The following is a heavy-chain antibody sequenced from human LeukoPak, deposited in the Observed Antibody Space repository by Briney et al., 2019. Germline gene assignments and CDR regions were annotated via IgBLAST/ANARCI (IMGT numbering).Heavy chain of an antibody. D-gene: IGHD6-13*01. CDR3: ARERIAAAGTWYFDY. Sequence: PGGSLRLSCAASGFTFSSNGMHWVRQAPGKGLEWVAIISHDGNNKYYADSVKGRFTISRDNSRNTLYLQMNSLRAEDMAVYYCARERIAAAGTWYFDYWGQGTLVTVSS. V-gene: IGHV3-30*03. J-gene: IGHJ4*02. CDR2: ISHDGNNK. CDR1: GFTFSSNG.